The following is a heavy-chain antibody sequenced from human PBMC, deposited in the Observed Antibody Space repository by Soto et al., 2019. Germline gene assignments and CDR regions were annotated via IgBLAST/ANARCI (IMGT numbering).Heavy chain of an antibody. V-gene: IGHV3-30-3*01. Sequence: QVQLVESGGGVVQPGRSLRLSCAASGFTFSDYAMHWVRQAPGKGLEWVAVISDDGDKVFYADSMKDRHTISRDNSKSTLILQLTSLGPEDTALYYCARAHYNDSSGTTGPAVDIWGQATVVTVSS. J-gene: IGHJ3*02. CDR3: ARAHYNDSSGTTGPAVDI. D-gene: IGHD3-22*01. CDR2: ISDDGDKV. CDR1: GFTFSDYA.